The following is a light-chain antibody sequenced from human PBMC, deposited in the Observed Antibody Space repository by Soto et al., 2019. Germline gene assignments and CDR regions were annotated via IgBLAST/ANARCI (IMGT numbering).Light chain of an antibody. CDR1: SSDVGSYNL. J-gene: IGLJ2*01. CDR3: CSYAGSSTSHVV. Sequence: QSALTQPASVSGSPGQSITISCTGTSSDVGSYNLVSWYPQHPGKAPKLMIYEVSKRPSGVSNRFSGSKSGNTASLTISGLQAEDEADYYCCSYAGSSTSHVVFGGGTKLTVL. CDR2: EVS. V-gene: IGLV2-23*02.